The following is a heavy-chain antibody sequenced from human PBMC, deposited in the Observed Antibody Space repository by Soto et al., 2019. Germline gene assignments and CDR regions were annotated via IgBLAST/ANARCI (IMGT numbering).Heavy chain of an antibody. D-gene: IGHD5-12*01. CDR3: ARGNHRWLQLWYFDL. V-gene: IGHV1-69*12. CDR1: GGTFSNYP. J-gene: IGHJ2*01. CDR2: IIPIFGTV. Sequence: QVQLVQSGAEVKKPGSSVKVSCKASGGTFSNYPISWVRQAPGQGLEWMGGIIPIFGTVNYEQKFQGRVTITADESTSTAYRELSSLRSEDTAVYYCARGNHRWLQLWYFDLWGRGTLVTVSS.